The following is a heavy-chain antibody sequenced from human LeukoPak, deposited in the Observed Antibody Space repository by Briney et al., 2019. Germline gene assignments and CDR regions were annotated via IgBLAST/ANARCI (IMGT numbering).Heavy chain of an antibody. CDR2: IYYSGST. J-gene: IGHJ6*02. CDR1: GGSISSYY. CDR3: ARGGGNYYYGMDV. V-gene: IGHV4-59*01. Sequence: SETLSLTCTVSGGSISSYYWSWIRQPPGKGLEWIGYIYYSGSTNYNPSLKGRVTISVDTSKNQFSLRLSSVTAADTAVYYCARGGGNYYYGMDVWGQGTTVTVSS.